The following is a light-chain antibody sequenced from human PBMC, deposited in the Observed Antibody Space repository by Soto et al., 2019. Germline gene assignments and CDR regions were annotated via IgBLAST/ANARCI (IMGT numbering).Light chain of an antibody. V-gene: IGKV1-5*01. CDR2: DVS. CDR3: QQHNSYPLT. J-gene: IGKJ1*01. Sequence: DIQMTQSPSTLSASVGDRVNITCRASQSINNWLAWYQEKTGRAPKLLIYDVSNLESGVPSRFSGGGSGTEFTLTISRLQPDDFATYYCQQHNSYPLTFGQGTKVEIK. CDR1: QSINNW.